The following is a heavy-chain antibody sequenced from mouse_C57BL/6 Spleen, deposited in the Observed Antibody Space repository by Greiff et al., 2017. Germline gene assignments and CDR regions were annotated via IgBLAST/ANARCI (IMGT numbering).Heavy chain of an antibody. V-gene: IGHV5-17*01. CDR2: ISSGSSTI. J-gene: IGHJ1*03. CDR1: GFTFSDYG. CDR3: ARQGDWYFDV. Sequence: EVKLMESGGGLVKPGGSLKLSCAASGFTFSDYGMHWVRQAPEKGLEWVAYISSGSSTIYYADTVKGRFPISRDNAKNTLFLQMTSLRSEDTAMYYCARQGDWYFDVWGTGTTVTVSS.